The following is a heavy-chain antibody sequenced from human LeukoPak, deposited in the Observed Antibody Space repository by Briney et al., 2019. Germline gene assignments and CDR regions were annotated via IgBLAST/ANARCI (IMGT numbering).Heavy chain of an antibody. CDR3: ARQRWGEAGYSDY. CDR2: IYYSGST. D-gene: IGHD3-16*01. Sequence: PSETLSLTCTVSGGSVSSGSYYWSWIRQPPGKGLEWIGYIYYSGSTNYNPSLKSRVTISVDTSKNQFSLKLSSVTAADTAVYYCARQRWGEAGYSDYWGQGTLVTVSS. J-gene: IGHJ4*02. CDR1: GGSVSSGSYY. V-gene: IGHV4-61*01.